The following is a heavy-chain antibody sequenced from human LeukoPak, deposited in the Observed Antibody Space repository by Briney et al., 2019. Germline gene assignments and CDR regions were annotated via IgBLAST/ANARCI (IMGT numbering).Heavy chain of an antibody. CDR2: IYYTGST. Sequence: NPSETLSLTCTVSGGSISSSSYYWGWIRQPPGQGLEWIGSIYYTGSTYYNPSLKSRVTISVDTSKNQFSLKLSSVTAADTAVYYCARRVRVAAAGYNWFDPWGQGTLVTVSS. CDR1: GGSISSSSYY. D-gene: IGHD6-13*01. CDR3: ARRVRVAAAGYNWFDP. J-gene: IGHJ5*02. V-gene: IGHV4-39*01.